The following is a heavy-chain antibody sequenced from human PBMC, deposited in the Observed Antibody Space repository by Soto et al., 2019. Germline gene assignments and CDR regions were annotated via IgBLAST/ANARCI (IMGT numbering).Heavy chain of an antibody. V-gene: IGHV3-74*03. D-gene: IGHD2-21*01. J-gene: IGHJ2*01. CDR2: INTDGSVA. CDR3: VRDMQLWRLDS. CDR1: GLTFRSYW. Sequence: GGSLRLSCAASGLTFRSYWMHWVRQAPGKGLVWVSRINTDGSVAMYVDSVKGRFTISRDNAKNTLYLHMNSLRAEDTAVYYCVRDMQLWRLDSWGRGTLVTVSP.